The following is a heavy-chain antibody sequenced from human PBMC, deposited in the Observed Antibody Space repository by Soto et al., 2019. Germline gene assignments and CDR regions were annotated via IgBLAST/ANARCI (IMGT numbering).Heavy chain of an antibody. D-gene: IGHD3-9*01. J-gene: IGHJ6*04. CDR2: ISYDGANH. CDR3: VIGVEFDILPIYPYCYYAIDV. Sequence: QVQLVESGGGVVRPGRSLRLSCAASGFTFSNSALHWVRQAPGRGLERVALISYDGANHYYADSVKGRFTIPGDNSKNMLYLQMNSLRNEETAVYHCVIGVEFDILPIYPYCYYAIDVWGNGATVSVSS. CDR1: GFTFSNSA. V-gene: IGHV3-30-3*01.